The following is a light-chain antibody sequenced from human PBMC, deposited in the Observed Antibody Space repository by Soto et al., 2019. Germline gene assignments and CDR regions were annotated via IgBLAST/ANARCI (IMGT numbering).Light chain of an antibody. V-gene: IGKV3-15*01. CDR1: QSVSTD. CDR3: QQYAKWPRT. CDR2: FAS. J-gene: IGKJ1*01. Sequence: VMTQSPATLSVSPGERAALSCRASQSVSTDLAWYQQKPGQPPRLLIYFASTRATAVPARFTAGGSGTEFTLTISSLQSDDLAVYYCQQYAKWPRTFGQGTKVEIK.